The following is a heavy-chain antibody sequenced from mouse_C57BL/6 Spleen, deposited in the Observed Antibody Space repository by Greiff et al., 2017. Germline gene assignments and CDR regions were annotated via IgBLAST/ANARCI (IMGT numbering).Heavy chain of an antibody. V-gene: IGHV7-3*01. CDR3: ASDDDYDGAWFAY. J-gene: IGHJ3*01. CDR1: GFTFTDYY. CDR2: IRNKANGYKT. Sequence: EVQVVESGGGLVQPGGSLSLSCAASGFTFTDYYMSWVRQPPGKALEWIGFIRNKANGYKTEYSASVKGRFTISRDNSQSILYLQMSALRAEDRATYYCASDDDYDGAWFAYWGQGPLVTVSA. D-gene: IGHD2-4*01.